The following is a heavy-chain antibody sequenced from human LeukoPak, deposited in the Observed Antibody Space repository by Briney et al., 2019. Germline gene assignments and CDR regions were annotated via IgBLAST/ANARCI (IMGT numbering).Heavy chain of an antibody. CDR2: IYPGDSDT. CDR1: GYSFTSYW. J-gene: IGHJ3*02. CDR3: ARRNYYDSSGYLGEAFDI. D-gene: IGHD3-22*01. V-gene: IGHV5-51*01. Sequence: GESLKISCKGSGYSFTSYWIGWVRQMPGKGMEWMGIIYPGDSDTRYSPSFQGQVTISADKSISTAYLQWSSLKASDTAMYYCARRNYYDSSGYLGEAFDIWGQGTMVTVSS.